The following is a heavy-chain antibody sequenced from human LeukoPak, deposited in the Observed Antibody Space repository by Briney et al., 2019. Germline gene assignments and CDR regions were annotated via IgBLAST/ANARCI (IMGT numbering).Heavy chain of an antibody. CDR1: GGSITSSNYY. CDR2: VFKTGKT. V-gene: IGHV4-39*01. D-gene: IGHD6-13*01. J-gene: IGHJ3*02. CDR3: AREGIAAPNAFDI. Sequence: SETLSLTCTVSGGSITSSNYYWGWIRQSPEKGLEWIGSVFKTGKTYYNPSLRSRVTMSVDTSKNQFSLRLTAVTAADTAVYYCAREGIAAPNAFDIWGQGTMVTVSS.